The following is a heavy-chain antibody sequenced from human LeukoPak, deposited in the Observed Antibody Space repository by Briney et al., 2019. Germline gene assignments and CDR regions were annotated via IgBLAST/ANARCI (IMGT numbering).Heavy chain of an antibody. V-gene: IGHV3-30*02. CDR3: AKDDIVVVPAAMHYQYMDV. J-gene: IGHJ6*03. D-gene: IGHD2-2*01. CDR2: IRYDGSNK. CDR1: GFTFSSYG. Sequence: GGSLRLSCAASGFTFSSYGMHWVRQAPGKGLEWVAFIRYDGSNKYYADSVKGRFTISRDNSKNTLYLQMNSLRAEDTAVYYCAKDDIVVVPAAMHYQYMDVWGKGTTVTVSS.